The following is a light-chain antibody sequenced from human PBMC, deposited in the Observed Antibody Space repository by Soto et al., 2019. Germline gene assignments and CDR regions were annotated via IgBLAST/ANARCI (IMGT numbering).Light chain of an antibody. V-gene: IGKV1-5*03. CDR2: KAS. CDR3: QQYNSYSWT. J-gene: IGKJ1*01. CDR1: QGISTY. Sequence: EIQMTQSPSSMSASVGDRVTITCRASQGISTYLNWYQQKPGKAPKLLIYKASSLESGVPSRFSGSGSGTEFTLTISSLQPDDFATYYCQQYNSYSWTFGQGTKVDIK.